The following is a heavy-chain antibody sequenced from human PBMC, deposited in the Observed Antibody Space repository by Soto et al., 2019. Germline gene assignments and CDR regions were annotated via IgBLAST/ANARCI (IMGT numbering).Heavy chain of an antibody. J-gene: IGHJ6*02. D-gene: IGHD3-10*01. CDR2: MNPNSGNT. V-gene: IGHV1-8*01. Sequence: ASVKVSCKASGYTFTSYDINWVRQATGQGLEWMGWMNPNSGNTGYAQKFQGRVTMTRNTSISTAYMELNSLRSEDTAVYYCARGHGESNQGHYYYYGMDVWGQGTTVTVS. CDR1: GYTFTSYD. CDR3: ARGHGESNQGHYYYYGMDV.